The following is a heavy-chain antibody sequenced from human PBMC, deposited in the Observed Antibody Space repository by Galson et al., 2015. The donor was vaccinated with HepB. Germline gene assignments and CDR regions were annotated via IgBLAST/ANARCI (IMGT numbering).Heavy chain of an antibody. D-gene: IGHD1-26*01. J-gene: IGHJ4*02. CDR2: IIPMFGVA. CDR3: ARPKMQYEDSYCFDF. Sequence: SVKVSCKVSGVTFSNFAIDWVRQAPGESPEWMGGIIPMFGVANYAPKFQGRLTMTADDSTSTAYMELSSLSSEDTALYYCARPKMQYEDSYCFDFWGQGTLVTVSS. V-gene: IGHV1-69*13. CDR1: GVTFSNFA.